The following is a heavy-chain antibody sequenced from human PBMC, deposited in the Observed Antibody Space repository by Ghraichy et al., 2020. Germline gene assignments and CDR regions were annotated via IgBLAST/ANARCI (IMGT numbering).Heavy chain of an antibody. CDR3: AKDLTTLITIFGVNFDY. V-gene: IGHV3-23*01. D-gene: IGHD3-3*01. CDR1: GFTFSSYA. J-gene: IGHJ4*02. Sequence: LSLTCAASGFTFSSYAMSWVRQAPGKGLEWVSAISGSGGSTYYADSVKGRFTISRDNSKNTLYLQMNSLRAEDTAVYYCAKDLTTLITIFGVNFDYWGQGTLVTVSS. CDR2: ISGSGGST.